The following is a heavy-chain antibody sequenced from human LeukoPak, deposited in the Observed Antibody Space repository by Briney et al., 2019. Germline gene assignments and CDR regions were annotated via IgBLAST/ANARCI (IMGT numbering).Heavy chain of an antibody. V-gene: IGHV4-59*01. CDR1: GGSISNYY. CDR2: IYYSGST. J-gene: IGHJ6*02. Sequence: SETLSLTCTVSGGSISNYYWSWIRQPPGKGLEWIGYIYYSGSTNYNPSLKSRVTISVDTSKNQFSLKLSSVTAADTAVYYCASSPYCGGDCYYYYYYGMDVWGQGTTVTVSS. D-gene: IGHD2-21*02. CDR3: ASSPYCGGDCYYYYYYGMDV.